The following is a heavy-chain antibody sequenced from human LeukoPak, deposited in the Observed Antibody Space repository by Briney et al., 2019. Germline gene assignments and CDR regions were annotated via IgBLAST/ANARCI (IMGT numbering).Heavy chain of an antibody. Sequence: TGGSLRLSCAASGFTFSSYAMSWVRQAPGKGLEWVSAISGSGGSTYYADSVKGRFTISRDNSKNTLYLQVNSLRAEDTAVYYCAKTPAKVGATTPFDYWGQGTLVTVSS. D-gene: IGHD1-26*01. V-gene: IGHV3-23*01. J-gene: IGHJ4*02. CDR3: AKTPAKVGATTPFDY. CDR2: ISGSGGST. CDR1: GFTFSSYA.